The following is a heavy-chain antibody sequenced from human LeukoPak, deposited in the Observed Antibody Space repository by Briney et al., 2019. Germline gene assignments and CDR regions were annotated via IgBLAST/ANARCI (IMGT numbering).Heavy chain of an antibody. D-gene: IGHD5-12*01. V-gene: IGHV4-61*01. Sequence: SDTLSLTCSGSRGSISVGRINSHYWTWIRQPPGKRLEWIGYVHYSGSTKYNPFLESRVTISLDTSKNQFSLKVNSVTAADTAVYYCARRALGATFFDYWGQGTLVTVSS. CDR2: VHYSGST. J-gene: IGHJ4*02. CDR1: RGSISVGRINSHY. CDR3: ARRALGATFFDY.